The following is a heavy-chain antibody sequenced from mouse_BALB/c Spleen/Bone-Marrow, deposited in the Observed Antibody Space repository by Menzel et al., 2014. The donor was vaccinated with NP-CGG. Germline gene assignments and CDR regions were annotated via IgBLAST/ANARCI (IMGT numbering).Heavy chain of an antibody. V-gene: IGHV1S16*01. J-gene: IGHJ4*01. D-gene: IGHD1-1*01. CDR1: GYTFTSHW. CDR3: TYMGYYGSSYAMDY. Sequence: VQLQQSGAELVKPGASVKLSCKASGYTFTSHWMHWVKLRPGQGFEWIGEINPSNGGTNYNEKFKRKATLTVDKSSSTAYMQLSSLTSKDSAVYYCTYMGYYGSSYAMDYWGQGTSVTVSS. CDR2: INPSNGGT.